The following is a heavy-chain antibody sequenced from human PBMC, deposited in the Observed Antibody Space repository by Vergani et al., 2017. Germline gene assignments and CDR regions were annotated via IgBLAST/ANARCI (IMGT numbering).Heavy chain of an antibody. Sequence: QVQLVESGGGVVQPGRSLRLSCAASGFTFSSYAMHWVRQAPGKGLEWVAVISYDGSNKYYADSVKGRSTISRDNSKNTLYLQMNSLRAEDTAVYYCARVVDYYGSGPSDYWGQGTLVTVSS. D-gene: IGHD3-10*01. CDR3: ARVVDYYGSGPSDY. CDR1: GFTFSSYA. J-gene: IGHJ4*02. CDR2: ISYDGSNK. V-gene: IGHV3-30*01.